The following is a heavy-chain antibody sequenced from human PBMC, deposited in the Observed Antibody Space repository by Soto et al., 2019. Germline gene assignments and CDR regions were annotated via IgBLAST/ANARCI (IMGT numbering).Heavy chain of an antibody. V-gene: IGHV4-34*01. Sequence: QVQLQQWGAGLLKPSETLSLTCAVYGGSYSGYYWSWIRQPPGKELEWIGEINHSGSTNYNPSLKSRVTISVDTSKNQFSLKLSSVTAADTAVYYCARERYSSSWYCSFDYWGQGTLVTVSS. J-gene: IGHJ4*02. CDR1: GGSYSGYY. CDR3: ARERYSSSWYCSFDY. D-gene: IGHD6-13*01. CDR2: INHSGST.